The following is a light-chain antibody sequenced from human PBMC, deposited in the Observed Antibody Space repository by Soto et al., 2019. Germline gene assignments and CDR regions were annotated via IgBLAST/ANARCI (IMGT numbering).Light chain of an antibody. Sequence: EIVMTQSPATLSVSPGERATLSCSASQSVSSNLAWYQQKPGQAPRLLIYGASTRATDIPARFSGSGSGTEFTLTISSLQSEDFAVYYCQQYNNWPPNTFGQGTKLEIK. CDR1: QSVSSN. CDR3: QQYNNWPPNT. V-gene: IGKV3-15*01. J-gene: IGKJ2*01. CDR2: GAS.